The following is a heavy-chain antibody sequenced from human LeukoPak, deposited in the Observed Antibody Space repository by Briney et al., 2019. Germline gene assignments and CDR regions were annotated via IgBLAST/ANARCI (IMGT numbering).Heavy chain of an antibody. CDR3: ARVTSWLVHY. Sequence: PSETLSLTCTVSGGSISSYYWSWIRQPPGKGLEWIGYIYYSGSTNHNPSLKSRVTISVDTSKNQFSLKLSSVTAADTAVYYCARVTSWLVHYWGQGTLVTVSS. CDR2: IYYSGST. D-gene: IGHD6-19*01. V-gene: IGHV4-59*01. CDR1: GGSISSYY. J-gene: IGHJ4*02.